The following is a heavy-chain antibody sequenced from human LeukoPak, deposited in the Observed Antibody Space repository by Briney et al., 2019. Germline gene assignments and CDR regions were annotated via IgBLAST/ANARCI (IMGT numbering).Heavy chain of an antibody. D-gene: IGHD3-9*01. CDR2: ISSSSSYI. CDR1: GFTFRDYY. J-gene: IGHJ4*02. V-gene: IGHV3-11*03. CDR3: AKFYDISTGYFDC. Sequence: RPGGSLRLSCVASGFTFRDYYMSWIRRAPGKGLEWVSYISSSSSYIDYADSVKGRFTISRDNSKNTLHLQMNSLRAEDTAVYCCAKFYDISTGYFDCWGQGTLVTVSS.